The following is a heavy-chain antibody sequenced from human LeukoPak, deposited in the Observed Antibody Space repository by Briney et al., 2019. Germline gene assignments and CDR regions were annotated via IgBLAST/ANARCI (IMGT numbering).Heavy chain of an antibody. CDR1: GFTFSSYE. J-gene: IGHJ4*02. Sequence: GGSLRLSCAASGFTFSSYEMNWVRQAPGKGLEWVGFIRSKAYGGTTEYAASVKGRFTISRDDSKSIAYLQMNSLKTEDTAVYYCTRVEPGTHGFWGQGTLVTVST. CDR3: TRVEPGTHGF. CDR2: IRSKAYGGTT. V-gene: IGHV3-49*04. D-gene: IGHD5-24*01.